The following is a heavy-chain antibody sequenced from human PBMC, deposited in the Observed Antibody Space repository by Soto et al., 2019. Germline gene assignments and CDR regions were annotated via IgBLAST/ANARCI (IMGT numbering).Heavy chain of an antibody. CDR1: GYTFTSYG. Sequence: ASVKVSCKASGYTFTSYGISWVRQAPGQGLEWMGWISAYNGNTNYAQKLQGRVTMTTDTSTSTTYMELRSLRSDDTAVYYCARVLPMGDAFDIWGQGTMVTVSS. V-gene: IGHV1-18*04. CDR3: ARVLPMGDAFDI. CDR2: ISAYNGNT. J-gene: IGHJ3*02. D-gene: IGHD2-15*01.